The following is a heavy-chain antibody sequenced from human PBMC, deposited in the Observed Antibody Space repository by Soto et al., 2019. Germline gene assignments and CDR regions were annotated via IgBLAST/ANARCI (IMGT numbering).Heavy chain of an antibody. V-gene: IGHV2-5*02. CDR2: IYWDDDK. J-gene: IGHJ4*02. CDR1: GFSLTTRPMG. CDR3: AHRLGGFTWNDGYLDY. D-gene: IGHD1-1*01. Sequence: LTLTFSFSGFSLTTRPMGVGWIRQPPGKALEWLAVIYWDDDKRYNPSLRSRLTITKDTSKKQVVLTMTYMEPPDTATYYCAHRLGGFTWNDGYLDYWGQGTLVTVSS.